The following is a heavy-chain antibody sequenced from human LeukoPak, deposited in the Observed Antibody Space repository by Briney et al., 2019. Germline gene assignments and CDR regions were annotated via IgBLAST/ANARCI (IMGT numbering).Heavy chain of an antibody. CDR3: ASFRLGWNWFDP. CDR2: IHYSGST. Sequence: SETLSLTCSVSGGSISDYYWNWIRQPPGKGLEWIAYIHYSGSTNYNPSLKSRVTISVDTSKNQFSLKLNSVTAADTAVYYCASFRLGWNWFDPWGQGTLVTVSS. V-gene: IGHV4-59*08. CDR1: GGSISDYY. D-gene: IGHD3-10*01. J-gene: IGHJ5*02.